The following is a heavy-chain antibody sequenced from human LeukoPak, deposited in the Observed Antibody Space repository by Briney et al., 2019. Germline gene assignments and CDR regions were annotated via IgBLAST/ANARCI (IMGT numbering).Heavy chain of an antibody. CDR1: GYTFTSYG. CDR2: ISAYNGNT. J-gene: IGHJ4*02. V-gene: IGHV1-18*01. CDR3: AQYYYGSGSYPLDY. D-gene: IGHD3-10*01. Sequence: ASVKVSCKASGYTFTSYGISWVRQAPGQGLEWMGWISAYNGNTNYAQKLQGRVTMTTDTSTSTAYMELRSLRSDDTAVYYCAQYYYGSGSYPLDYWGQGTLVTVSS.